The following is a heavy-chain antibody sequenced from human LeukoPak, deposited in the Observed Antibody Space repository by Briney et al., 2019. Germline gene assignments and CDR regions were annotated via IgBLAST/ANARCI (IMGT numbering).Heavy chain of an antibody. J-gene: IGHJ4*02. CDR1: RFTFSSYW. CDR2: INNDGSST. Sequence: PGGSLRLSCAASRFTFSSYWMHWVRQAPGKGLVWVSRINNDGSSTSYADSVKGRFTISRDNAKNTLYLQMNSLRAEDTAVYYCARGRAGFYFDYWGQGTLVTVSS. D-gene: IGHD6-19*01. CDR3: ARGRAGFYFDY. V-gene: IGHV3-74*01.